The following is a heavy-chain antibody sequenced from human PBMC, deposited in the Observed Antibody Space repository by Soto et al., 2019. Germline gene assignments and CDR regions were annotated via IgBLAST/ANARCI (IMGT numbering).Heavy chain of an antibody. V-gene: IGHV4-59*01. D-gene: IGHD2-15*01. CDR2: IYYSGST. J-gene: IGHJ3*02. Sequence: QVQLQESGPGLVKPSETLSLTCTVSGGSISSYYCSWIRQPPGKVLEWIGYIYYSGSTNYNPSLKSRVTISVDTSKNQFSLKLSSVTAADTAVYYCARARVYCSGGSCFDAFDIWGQGTMVTVSS. CDR3: ARARVYCSGGSCFDAFDI. CDR1: GGSISSYY.